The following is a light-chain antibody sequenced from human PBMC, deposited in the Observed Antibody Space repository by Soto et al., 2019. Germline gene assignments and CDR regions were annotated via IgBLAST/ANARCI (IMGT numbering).Light chain of an antibody. CDR2: EVS. CDR3: SSCTTTSTLII. J-gene: IGLJ2*01. Sequence: QSALTQPASVSGSPGQSITISCTGTSSDFASYNFVSWYQHYPGKAPKLIIYEVSNRPSGVSNRFSGSKSGNTASLTISGLQAEDEADYYCSSCTTTSTLIIFGGGTKLTVL. V-gene: IGLV2-14*01. CDR1: SSDFASYNF.